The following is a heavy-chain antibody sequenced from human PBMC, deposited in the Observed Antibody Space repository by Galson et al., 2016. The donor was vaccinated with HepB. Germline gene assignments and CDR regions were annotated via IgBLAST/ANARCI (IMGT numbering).Heavy chain of an antibody. CDR1: DDSIGTYY. V-gene: IGHV4-59*01. Sequence: SETLSLTCTVSDDSIGTYYWSWIRQPPGKGLEWIGYIYNSGSTNYYPSLKSRVTISVDTSKNQFSLRLSSVTAADTAVYYCAGGHRGAFDIWGQGTMVIVSS. J-gene: IGHJ3*02. CDR3: AGGHRGAFDI. CDR2: IYNSGST.